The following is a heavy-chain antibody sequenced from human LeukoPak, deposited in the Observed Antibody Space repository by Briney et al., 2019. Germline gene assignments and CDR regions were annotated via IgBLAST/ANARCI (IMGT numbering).Heavy chain of an antibody. CDR1: GGSISSSGYY. V-gene: IGHV4-39*07. Sequence: SETLSLTCTVSGGSISSSGYYWSWIRQPPGKGLEWIGEINHSGSTNYNPSLKSRVTISVDTSKNQFSLKLSSVTAADTAVYYCARGHRPIIVVVPVNWFDPWGQGTLVTVSS. CDR2: INHSGST. J-gene: IGHJ5*02. CDR3: ARGHRPIIVVVPVNWFDP. D-gene: IGHD2-2*01.